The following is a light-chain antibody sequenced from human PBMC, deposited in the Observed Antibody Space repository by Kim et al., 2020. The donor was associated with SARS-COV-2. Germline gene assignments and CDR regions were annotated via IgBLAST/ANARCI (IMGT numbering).Light chain of an antibody. CDR3: QLYGRSPPFT. CDR1: QRVRRIY. CDR2: GAP. V-gene: IGKV3-20*01. J-gene: IGKJ3*01. Sequence: PGERPTLYRRARQRVRRIYLTGSQHTPGHAPRLLLQGAPRRASGIPDMFSGSGSGTDFALTISRLEPDDFAIYYCQLYGRSPPFTFGPGTKVDIK.